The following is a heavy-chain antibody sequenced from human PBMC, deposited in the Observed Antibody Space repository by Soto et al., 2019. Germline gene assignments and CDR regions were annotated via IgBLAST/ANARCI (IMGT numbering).Heavy chain of an antibody. CDR3: AIISGYDRTPYDS. V-gene: IGHV1-69*08. J-gene: IGHJ4*02. Sequence: VQLVQSGPEVRKPGSSVKVSCKASGGTLSSYTISWVRQAPGQGLEWMGRIIPILGASDYAQDFQGRVTITADKSTNTAYMDLSSLTSEDTAVYYCAIISGYDRTPYDSWGQGTQVTVSS. D-gene: IGHD5-12*01. CDR2: IIPILGAS. CDR1: GGTLSSYT.